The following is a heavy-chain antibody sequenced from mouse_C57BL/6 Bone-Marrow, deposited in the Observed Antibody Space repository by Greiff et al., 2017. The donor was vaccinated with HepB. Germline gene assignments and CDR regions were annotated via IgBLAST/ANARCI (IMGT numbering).Heavy chain of an antibody. Sequence: EVQLQQSGPELVKPGASVKISCKASGYTFTDYYMNWVKQSHGKSLEWIGDINPNNGGTSYNQQFKGKATLTVDKSSSTAYMELRSLTSEDSAVYYCARKLRSDYWGQGTTLTVSS. CDR2: INPNNGGT. CDR1: GYTFTDYY. V-gene: IGHV1-26*01. CDR3: ARKLRSDY. D-gene: IGHD1-1*01. J-gene: IGHJ2*01.